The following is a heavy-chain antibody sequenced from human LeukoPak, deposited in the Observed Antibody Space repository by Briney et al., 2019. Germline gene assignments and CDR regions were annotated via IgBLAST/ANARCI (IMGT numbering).Heavy chain of an antibody. V-gene: IGHV3-53*01. CDR3: ASGSGSYRTPYYYMDV. J-gene: IGHJ6*03. CDR1: GFTVSSNY. Sequence: GGSLRLSCAASGFTVSSNYMSWVRQAPGKGLEWVSVIYSGGSTYYADSVKGRFTISRDNSKDTLYPQMNSLRAEDTAVYYCASGSGSYRTPYYYMDVWGTGTTVTVSS. D-gene: IGHD3-10*01. CDR2: IYSGGST.